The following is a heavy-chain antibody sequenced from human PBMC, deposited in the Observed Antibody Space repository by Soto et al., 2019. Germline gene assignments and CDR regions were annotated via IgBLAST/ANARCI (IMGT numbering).Heavy chain of an antibody. CDR2: IKSKTDGGTT. D-gene: IGHD5-18*01. J-gene: IGHJ4*02. Sequence: GGSLRLSCAASGFTFSNAWMNWVRQAPGKGLEWVGRIKSKTDGGTTDYAAPVKGRFTISRDDSKNTLYLQMNSLKTEDTAVYYCTTVIWTAMVTFETGDVERDVRYGGVGDYWGQGTLVTVSS. CDR3: TTVIWTAMVTFETGDVERDVRYGGVGDY. V-gene: IGHV3-15*07. CDR1: GFTFSNAW.